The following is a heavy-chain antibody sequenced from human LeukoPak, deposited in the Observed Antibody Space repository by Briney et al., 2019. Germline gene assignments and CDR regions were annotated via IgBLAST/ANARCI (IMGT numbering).Heavy chain of an antibody. J-gene: IGHJ4*02. V-gene: IGHV4-31*03. D-gene: IGHD5-12*01. CDR1: GSSISSGGYY. CDR2: IYYNGST. Sequence: PSETLSLTCTVSGSSISSGGYYWSWIRQHPGKGLEWIGYIYYNGSTYYNPSLKSRVTISVDTSKNQFSLKVSSVTAADTAVYYCARYSGYATYWGQGTLVTVSS. CDR3: ARYSGYATY.